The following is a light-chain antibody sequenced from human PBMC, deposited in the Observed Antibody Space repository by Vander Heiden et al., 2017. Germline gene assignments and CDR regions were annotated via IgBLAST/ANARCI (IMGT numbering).Light chain of an antibody. Sequence: QSALNQPASVSGSPGPSITISCTGTSSDVGGYNYVSWYQQHPAKAPILMIYEVSNRPSGVANRFSVSKSGTTASLTISGLQAEDEADYYCSSYTSSSTLVFGGGTKLTVL. CDR3: SSYTSSSTLV. CDR2: EVS. CDR1: SSDVGGYNY. V-gene: IGLV2-14*01. J-gene: IGLJ2*01.